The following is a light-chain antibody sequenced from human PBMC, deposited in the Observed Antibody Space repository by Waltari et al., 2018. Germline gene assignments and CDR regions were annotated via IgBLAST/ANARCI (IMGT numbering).Light chain of an antibody. CDR1: QSISTY. CDR3: QQGARGAFT. CDR2: DAT. J-gene: IGKJ3*01. Sequence: DIQMTQSPSSLSASVGDRVTITCRASQSISTYLNWYRQKPGQAPNVLIYDATNLQSGVPTRFSGSGSGTEFSLTISSLQPEDFATYYCQQGARGAFTFGPGTTVDI. V-gene: IGKV1-39*01.